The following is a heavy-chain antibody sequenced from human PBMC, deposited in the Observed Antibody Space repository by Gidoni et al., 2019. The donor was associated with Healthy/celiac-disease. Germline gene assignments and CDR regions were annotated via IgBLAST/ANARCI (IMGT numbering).Heavy chain of an antibody. Sequence: QLQLQESGPGLVKPSETLSLPCTVSGGSISSSSYYWGWLRQPPGKGLEWIGSIYYSGSTYYNPSLKSRVTISVDTSKNQFSLKLSSVTAADTAVYYCARPRPVWNSYGGDWGQGTLVTVSS. V-gene: IGHV4-39*01. CDR3: ARPRPVWNSYGGD. D-gene: IGHD5-18*01. CDR1: GGSISSSSYY. CDR2: IYYSGST. J-gene: IGHJ4*02.